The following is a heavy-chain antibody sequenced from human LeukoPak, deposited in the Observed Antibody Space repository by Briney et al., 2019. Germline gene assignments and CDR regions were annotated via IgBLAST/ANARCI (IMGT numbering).Heavy chain of an antibody. Sequence: SETLSLTCTVSGGSISSYYWSWIRQPAGKGLEWIGRIYTSGSTNYNPSLKSRVTMSVDTSKNQFSLKLSSVTAADTAVYYCARGSVWGSYRYTGALDYWGQGTLVTVSS. V-gene: IGHV4-4*07. J-gene: IGHJ4*02. CDR3: ARGSVWGSYRYTGALDY. D-gene: IGHD3-16*02. CDR2: IYTSGST. CDR1: GGSISSYY.